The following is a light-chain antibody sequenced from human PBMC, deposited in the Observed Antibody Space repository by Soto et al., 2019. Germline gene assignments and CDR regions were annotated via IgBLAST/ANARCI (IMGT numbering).Light chain of an antibody. CDR1: QGISNY. Sequence: DIQLTQSPSFLSASVGDRVTITCLASQGISNYLAWYQQKPGKDRILLIYAASNLQSGVPSRFSGSGSDTAFTLTISSLQPEDSATYYCQQLNRYPSFGPGTKVNVK. V-gene: IGKV1-9*01. CDR3: QQLNRYPS. J-gene: IGKJ3*01. CDR2: AAS.